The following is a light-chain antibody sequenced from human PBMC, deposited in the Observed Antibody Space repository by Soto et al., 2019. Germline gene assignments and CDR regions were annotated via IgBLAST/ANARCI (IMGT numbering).Light chain of an antibody. Sequence: QSVLTQPPPVSGSPGQSVTISCTGTSSDVGRYDRVSWYQQSPGTAPKLIIYEVTNRPSGVPDRFSGSKSGNTASINISRFQAEDEADFYCSSYTSSSRYIFGTGTKVTVL. V-gene: IGLV2-18*02. CDR1: SSDVGRYDR. J-gene: IGLJ1*01. CDR3: SSYTSSSRYI. CDR2: EVT.